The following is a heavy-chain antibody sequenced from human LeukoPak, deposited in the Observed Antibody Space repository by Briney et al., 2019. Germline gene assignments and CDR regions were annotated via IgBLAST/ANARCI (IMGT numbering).Heavy chain of an antibody. CDR3: VRLRRNSDTSGFYYYYDF. J-gene: IGHJ4*02. D-gene: IGHD3-22*01. V-gene: IGHV3-21*01. Sequence: PGGSLRLSCAASGYTFSSYSINWVRQAPGTGLEWVSSISVRSNYIYYADSVRGRFRISRDDARDSLYLQMNSLRAEDTAVYYCVRLRRNSDTSGFYYYYDFWGQGTLVTVSS. CDR2: ISVRSNYI. CDR1: GYTFSSYS.